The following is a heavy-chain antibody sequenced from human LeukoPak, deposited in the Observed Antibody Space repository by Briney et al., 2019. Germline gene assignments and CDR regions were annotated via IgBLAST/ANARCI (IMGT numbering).Heavy chain of an antibody. J-gene: IGHJ4*02. CDR2: IWYDGSNK. CDR1: GFTFSSYG. Sequence: GGSLRLSCAASGFTFSSYGMHWVRQAPGKGLEWVAVIWYDGSNKYYADSVKGRFTISRDNSKNTLYLQMNSLRAEDTAVYYCARDHPAEYCSSTSCYPDYWGQGTLVTVPS. D-gene: IGHD2-2*01. V-gene: IGHV3-33*01. CDR3: ARDHPAEYCSSTSCYPDY.